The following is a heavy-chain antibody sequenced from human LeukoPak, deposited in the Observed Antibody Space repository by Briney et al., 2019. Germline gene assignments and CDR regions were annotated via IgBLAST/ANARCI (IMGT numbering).Heavy chain of an antibody. Sequence: GGSLRLSCAASGFTFSSYSMNWVRQAPGKGLEWVSSISSSSSYIYYADSVKGRFTISRDNAKNSLYLQMNSLRAEDTAVYYCARGYCSSTSCYYFDYWGQGTLVTVSS. D-gene: IGHD2-2*01. CDR3: ARGYCSSTSCYYFDY. V-gene: IGHV3-21*01. CDR1: GFTFSSYS. CDR2: ISSSSSYI. J-gene: IGHJ4*02.